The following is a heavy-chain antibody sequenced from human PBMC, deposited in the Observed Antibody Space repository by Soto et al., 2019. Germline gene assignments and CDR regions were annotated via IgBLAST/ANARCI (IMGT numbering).Heavy chain of an antibody. CDR2: ISYDGSNK. D-gene: IGHD6-25*01. V-gene: IGHV3-30*18. J-gene: IGHJ6*02. CDR1: GFTFSSYG. Sequence: LRLSCAASGFTFSSYGMHWVRQAPGKGLEWVAVISYDGSNKYYADSVKGRFTISRDNSKNTLYLQMNSLRAEDTAVYYCAKDIAAVTRYDYYGMDVWGQGTTVTVSS. CDR3: AKDIAAVTRYDYYGMDV.